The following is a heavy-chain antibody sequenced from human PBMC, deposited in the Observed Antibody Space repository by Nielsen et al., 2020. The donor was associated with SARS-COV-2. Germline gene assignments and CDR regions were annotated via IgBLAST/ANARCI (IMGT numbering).Heavy chain of an antibody. Sequence: WVRQAPGQGLEWMGIINPSGGSTSYAQKFQGRVTMTRDTSTSTVYMELSSLRSEDTAVYYCARLDCSSTSCYSPYYYYGMDVWGQGTTVTVSS. D-gene: IGHD2-2*01. CDR3: ARLDCSSTSCYSPYYYYGMDV. V-gene: IGHV1-46*01. CDR2: INPSGGST. J-gene: IGHJ6*02.